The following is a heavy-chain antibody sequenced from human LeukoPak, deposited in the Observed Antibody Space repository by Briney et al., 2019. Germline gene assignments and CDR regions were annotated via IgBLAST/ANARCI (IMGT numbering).Heavy chain of an antibody. Sequence: ASVKVSCKASGYTFTGYYMHWVRQAPGQGLEWMGRINPNSGNTNYAQKLQGRVTMTTDTSTSTAYMELRSLRSDDTAVYYCAGRIEYYFDYWGQGTLVTVSS. D-gene: IGHD1-26*01. CDR1: GYTFTGYY. CDR3: AGRIEYYFDY. V-gene: IGHV1-2*06. J-gene: IGHJ4*02. CDR2: INPNSGNT.